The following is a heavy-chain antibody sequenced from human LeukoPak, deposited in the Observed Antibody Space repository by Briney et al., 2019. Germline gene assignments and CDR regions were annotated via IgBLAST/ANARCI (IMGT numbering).Heavy chain of an antibody. CDR3: ARGGEGYLDY. V-gene: IGHV3-23*01. CDR1: GFTLSTYA. CDR2: IRNSGTTT. Sequence: GGSLRLSCAASGFTLSTYAMGWVRQAPGKGLEWVSAIRNSGTTTHYADSVKGRFTVSRDNSKNTLYLQMNSLRAEDTAVYYCARGGEGYLDYWGQGTLVTVSS. J-gene: IGHJ4*02.